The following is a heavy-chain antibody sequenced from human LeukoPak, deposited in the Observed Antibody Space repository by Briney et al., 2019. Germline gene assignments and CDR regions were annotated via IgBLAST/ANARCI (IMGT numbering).Heavy chain of an antibody. J-gene: IGHJ4*02. CDR1: GFTFSNYW. D-gene: IGHD1-14*01. CDR3: ARGHNRLDY. CDR2: IDQDGSEK. V-gene: IGHV3-7*01. Sequence: GGPLRLSCAASGFTFSNYWMSWVRQAPGKGLEWVANIDQDGSEKSYVDSVKGRFTISRDNAKNSLYLLMNSLRADDTSVYYCARGHNRLDYWGQGTLVTVSS.